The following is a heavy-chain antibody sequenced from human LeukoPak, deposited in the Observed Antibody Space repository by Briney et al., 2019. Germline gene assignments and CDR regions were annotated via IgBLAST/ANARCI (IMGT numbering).Heavy chain of an antibody. V-gene: IGHV1-69*05. D-gene: IGHD3-22*01. CDR3: ACALYYYDSSGYYQFRDY. Sequence: SVKVSCKASGGTFSSYAISWVRQAPGQGLEWMGRIIPIFGTANYAQKFQGRLTITTDESTSTAYMELSSLRSEDTAVYYCACALYYYDSSGYYQFRDYWGQGTLVTVSS. CDR1: GGTFSSYA. J-gene: IGHJ4*02. CDR2: IIPIFGTA.